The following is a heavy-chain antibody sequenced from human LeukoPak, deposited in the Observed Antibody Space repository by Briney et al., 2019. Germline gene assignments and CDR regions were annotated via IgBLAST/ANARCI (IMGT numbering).Heavy chain of an antibody. D-gene: IGHD4-17*01. CDR3: AREASAMTTVTLPNYYYYYYMDV. J-gene: IGHJ6*03. Sequence: GGSLRLSCTASGFTFSSYWMSWVRQAPGKGLEWVANIKQDGSEKYYVDSVKGRFTISRDNAKNSLYLQMNSLRAEDTAVYYCAREASAMTTVTLPNYYYYYYMDVWGKGTTVTVSS. V-gene: IGHV3-7*01. CDR1: GFTFSSYW. CDR2: IKQDGSEK.